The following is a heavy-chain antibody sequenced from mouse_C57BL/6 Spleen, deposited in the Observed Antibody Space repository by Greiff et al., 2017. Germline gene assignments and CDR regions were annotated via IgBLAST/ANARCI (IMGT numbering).Heavy chain of an antibody. CDR2: IDPEDGET. V-gene: IGHV14-2*01. CDR3: ARSLPITTVVAPSY. J-gene: IGHJ2*01. D-gene: IGHD1-1*01. CDR1: GFNIKDYY. Sequence: EVKLVESGAELVKPGASVKLSCTASGFNIKDYYMHWVKQRTEQGLEWIGRIDPEDGETKYASKFQGKATITADTSSNTAYLQLSSLTSEDTAVYYCARSLPITTVVAPSYWGQGTTLTVSS.